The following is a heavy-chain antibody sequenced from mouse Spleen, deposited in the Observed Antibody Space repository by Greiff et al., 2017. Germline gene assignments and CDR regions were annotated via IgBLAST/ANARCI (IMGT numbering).Heavy chain of an antibody. CDR2: IDPSDSYT. V-gene: IGHV1-59*01. CDR1: GYTFTSYW. J-gene: IGHJ3*01. CDR3: ARKDYSNSAWFAY. D-gene: IGHD2-5*01. Sequence: QVQLQQPGAELVRPGTSVKLSCKASGYTFTSYWMHWVKQRPGQGLEWIGVIDPSDSYTNYNQKFKGKATLTVDTSSSTAYMQLSSLTSEDSAVYYCARKDYSNSAWFAYWGQGTLVTVSA.